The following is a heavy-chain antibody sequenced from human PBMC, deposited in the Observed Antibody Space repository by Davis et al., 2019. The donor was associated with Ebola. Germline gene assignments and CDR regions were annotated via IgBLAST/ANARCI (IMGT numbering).Heavy chain of an antibody. D-gene: IGHD1-26*01. J-gene: IGHJ6*02. V-gene: IGHV3-33*01. Sequence: GESLKISCAASGFTFSSYGMHWVRQAPGKGLEWVAVIWYDGSNKYYADSVKGRFTISRDNAKNSLYLQMNSLRAEDTALYYCARGGLRWELLHYYYGMDVWGQGTTVTVSS. CDR1: GFTFSSYG. CDR3: ARGGLRWELLHYYYGMDV. CDR2: IWYDGSNK.